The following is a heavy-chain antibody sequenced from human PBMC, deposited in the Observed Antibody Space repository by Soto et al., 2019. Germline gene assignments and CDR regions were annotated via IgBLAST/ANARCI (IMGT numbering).Heavy chain of an antibody. CDR3: AKDLGDYGDYIDY. D-gene: IGHD4-17*01. Sequence: QVQLVESGGGVVQPGRSLRLSCAASGFTFSSYGMYWVRQAPGKGLEWVAVISYDGSNKYYADSVKGRFTISRDNSKNTLYLQMNSLRAEDTAVYYCAKDLGDYGDYIDYWGQGTLVTVSS. J-gene: IGHJ4*02. CDR1: GFTFSSYG. CDR2: ISYDGSNK. V-gene: IGHV3-30*18.